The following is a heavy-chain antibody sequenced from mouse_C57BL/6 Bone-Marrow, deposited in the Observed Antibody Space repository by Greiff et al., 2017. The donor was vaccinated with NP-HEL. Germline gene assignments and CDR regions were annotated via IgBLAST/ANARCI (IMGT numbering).Heavy chain of an antibody. V-gene: IGHV1-7*01. CDR2: INPSSGYT. CDR1: GYTFTSYW. J-gene: IGHJ4*01. D-gene: IGHD2-2*01. CDR3: ALIYYGYPYAMEG. Sequence: VQLQEPGAELAKPGASVKLSCKASGYTFTSYWMHWVKQRPGQGLEWIGYINPSSGYTNYNQKFKDKSTLTVDKSSSTAYMQLSSLTYEDSAVYYCALIYYGYPYAMEGWGKGTSVTVS.